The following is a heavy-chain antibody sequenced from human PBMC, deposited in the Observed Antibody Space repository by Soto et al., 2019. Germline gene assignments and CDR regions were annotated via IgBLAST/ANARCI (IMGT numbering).Heavy chain of an antibody. CDR1: GGSISSYY. Sequence: QVQLQESGPGLVKPSETLSLTCTVSGGSISSYYWSWIRQPPGKGLEWIGYIYYSGSTNYNPSRKRRVTISVDTSKNQFSLKLSSVTAADTAVYYCASTRMIVAHFDYWGQGTLVTVSS. CDR2: IYYSGST. D-gene: IGHD3-22*01. CDR3: ASTRMIVAHFDY. V-gene: IGHV4-59*08. J-gene: IGHJ4*02.